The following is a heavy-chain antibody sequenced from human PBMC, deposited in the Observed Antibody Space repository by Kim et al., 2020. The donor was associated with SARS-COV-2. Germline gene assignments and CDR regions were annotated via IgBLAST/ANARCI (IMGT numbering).Heavy chain of an antibody. J-gene: IGHJ4*02. Sequence: GGSLRLSCAASGFTFSSYGMHWVRQAPGKGLEWVAVISYDGSNKYYADSVKGRFTISRDNSKNTLYLQMNSLRAEDTAVYYCAKLGYCSGGSCPDLTNWGQGTLVTVSS. CDR1: GFTFSSYG. CDR3: AKLGYCSGGSCPDLTN. D-gene: IGHD2-15*01. V-gene: IGHV3-30*18. CDR2: ISYDGSNK.